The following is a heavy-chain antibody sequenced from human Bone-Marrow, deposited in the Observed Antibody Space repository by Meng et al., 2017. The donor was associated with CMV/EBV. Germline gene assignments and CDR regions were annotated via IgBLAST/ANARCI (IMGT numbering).Heavy chain of an antibody. CDR2: IRYDGSNK. D-gene: IGHD2-2*01. Sequence: GESLKISCAASGFTFSSYGMHWVRQAPGKGLEWVAFIRYDGSNKYYADSVKGRFTISRDNSKNTLYLQMNSLRAEDTAVYYCAKDVVVVPRGYGMDVWGQGTTVTGYS. V-gene: IGHV3-30*02. CDR3: AKDVVVVPRGYGMDV. J-gene: IGHJ6*01. CDR1: GFTFSSYG.